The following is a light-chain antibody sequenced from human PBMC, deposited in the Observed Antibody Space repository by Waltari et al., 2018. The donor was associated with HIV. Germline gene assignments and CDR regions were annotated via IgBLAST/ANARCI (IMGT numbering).Light chain of an antibody. J-gene: IGLJ3*02. Sequence: SYELTQPPSVSVSPGQTARITCSGDALPKQYAYWYQQKPDQAPVLVIYKDSERPSGIPERFSGSSSGTTVTLTISGVQAEDEADYYCQSADSSGRVFGGGTKLTVL. V-gene: IGLV3-25*03. CDR2: KDS. CDR3: QSADSSGRV. CDR1: ALPKQY.